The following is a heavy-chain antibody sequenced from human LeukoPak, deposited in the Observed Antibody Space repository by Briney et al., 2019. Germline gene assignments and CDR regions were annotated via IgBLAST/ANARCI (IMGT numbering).Heavy chain of an antibody. J-gene: IGHJ5*02. Sequence: ASVKVSCKASGYTFTGYYMHWVRQAPGQGLEWMGWINPNSGDTNYAQKFQGRVTMTRDTSISTAYMELSRLRSDDTAVYYCARDCSSTSSSVGFDPWGQGTLVTVSS. CDR1: GYTFTGYY. V-gene: IGHV1-2*02. CDR2: INPNSGDT. D-gene: IGHD2-2*01. CDR3: ARDCSSTSSSVGFDP.